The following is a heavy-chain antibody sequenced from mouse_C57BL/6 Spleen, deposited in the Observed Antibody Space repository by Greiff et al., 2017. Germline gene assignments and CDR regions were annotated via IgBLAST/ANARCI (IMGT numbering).Heavy chain of an antibody. J-gene: IGHJ2*01. CDR3: TRVVSLDY. CDR2: IDPEPGGT. Sequence: VQLQQSGAELVRPGASVTLSCKASGYTFTDYEMHWVKQTPVHGLEWIGAIDPEPGGTAYNQKFTGKAILTADTSSSTAYMELRSLTSEDSAGYYGTRVVSLDYWGQGTTPTVSS. D-gene: IGHD2-2*01. CDR1: GYTFTDYE. V-gene: IGHV1-15*01.